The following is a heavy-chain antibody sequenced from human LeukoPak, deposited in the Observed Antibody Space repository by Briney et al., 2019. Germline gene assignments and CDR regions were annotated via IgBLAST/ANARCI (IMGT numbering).Heavy chain of an antibody. D-gene: IGHD2/OR15-2a*01. J-gene: IGHJ4*02. CDR2: INHDGSST. Sequence: GGSLRLSCAASGFTFSYYWMHWVRQAPGKGLVWVSRINHDGSSTTYADSVKGRFTISRDSAKNTLYLQMNSLRAEDTAVYYCARAPYTTGRGYYFDYWGQGTLVTVSS. CDR1: GFTFSYYW. CDR3: ARAPYTTGRGYYFDY. V-gene: IGHV3-74*01.